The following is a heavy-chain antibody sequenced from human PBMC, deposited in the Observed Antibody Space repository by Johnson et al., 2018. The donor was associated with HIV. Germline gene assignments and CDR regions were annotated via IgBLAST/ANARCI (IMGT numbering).Heavy chain of an antibody. Sequence: QVQLVESGGGVVPPGRSLRLSCVASGFTFSNYGMHWVRQAPGKGLEWVAAVWYDGSNKYYANSVKGRFIISRDNSKHTLYLQMNSLRADDTAVYYCARSRQVGTPDAFDIWGQGTMVTVSS. CDR1: GFTFSNYG. J-gene: IGHJ3*02. V-gene: IGHV3-33*01. D-gene: IGHD1-14*01. CDR2: VWYDGSNK. CDR3: ARSRQVGTPDAFDI.